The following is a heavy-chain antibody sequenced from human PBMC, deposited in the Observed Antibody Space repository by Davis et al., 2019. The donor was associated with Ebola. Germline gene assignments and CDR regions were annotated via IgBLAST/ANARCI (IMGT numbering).Heavy chain of an antibody. CDR3: ASESSSGYLDY. D-gene: IGHD3-22*01. Sequence: GESLKISCAASGFTFSSYWMSWVRQAPGKGLEWVANIKQDGSEKYYVDSVKGRFTISRDNAKNSLYLQMNSLRAEDTAVYYCASESSSGYLDYWGQGTLVTVSS. CDR1: GFTFSSYW. J-gene: IGHJ4*02. CDR2: IKQDGSEK. V-gene: IGHV3-7*03.